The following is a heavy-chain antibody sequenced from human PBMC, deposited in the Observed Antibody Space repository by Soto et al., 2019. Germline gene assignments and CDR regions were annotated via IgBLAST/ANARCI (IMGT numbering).Heavy chain of an antibody. CDR3: ARYGGGGSCYSPLCAYYYYYGMDV. Sequence: PGESLKISGNASGYTFTSYWIIWVPQMPGKGLEWMGRIDPSDSYTNYSPSFQGHVTISADKSISTAYLQWSSLKASDTAMYYCARYGGGGSCYSPLCAYYYYYGMDVWGQGT. V-gene: IGHV5-10-1*01. J-gene: IGHJ6*02. CDR2: IDPSDSYT. D-gene: IGHD2-15*01. CDR1: GYTFTSYW.